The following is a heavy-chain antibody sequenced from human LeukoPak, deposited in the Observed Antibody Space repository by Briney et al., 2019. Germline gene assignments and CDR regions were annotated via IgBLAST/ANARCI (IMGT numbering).Heavy chain of an antibody. V-gene: IGHV4-59*01. CDR2: IYYSGST. Sequence: SETLSLTCTVCGGSISSYYWSWIRQPPGKGLEWIGYIYYSGSTNYNPSLKSRVTISVDTSKNQFSLKLSSVTAADTAVYYCARGGSVWDYYDSSGYPDAFDIWGQGTMVTVS. CDR3: ARGGSVWDYYDSSGYPDAFDI. CDR1: GGSISSYY. D-gene: IGHD3-22*01. J-gene: IGHJ3*02.